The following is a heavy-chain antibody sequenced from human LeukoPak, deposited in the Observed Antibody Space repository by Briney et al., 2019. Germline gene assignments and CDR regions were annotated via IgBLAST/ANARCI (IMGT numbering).Heavy chain of an antibody. CDR3: ARAHCTNGVCHFDY. D-gene: IGHD2-8*01. V-gene: IGHV3-30-3*01. CDR1: RFTFSSYA. J-gene: IGHJ4*02. CDR2: ISYDGSNK. Sequence: GGSLRLSCAGYRFTFSSYAMHWVRQAPGKGLEWVAVISYDGSNKYYADSVKGRFTISRDNSKNTLYLQMNSLRAEDTAVYYCARAHCTNGVCHFDYWGQGTLVTVSS.